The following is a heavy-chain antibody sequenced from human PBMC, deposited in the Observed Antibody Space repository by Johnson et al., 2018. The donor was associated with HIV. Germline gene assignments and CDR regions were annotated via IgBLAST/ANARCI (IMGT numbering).Heavy chain of an antibody. J-gene: IGHJ3*02. V-gene: IGHV3-66*02. CDR2: IYSGGST. CDR1: GFTFNNAW. D-gene: IGHD1-26*01. CDR3: ARAGYYVGAFDI. Sequence: VQLVESGGGLVKPGGSLRLSCAASGFTFNNAWMSWVRQAPGKGLEWVSVIYSGGSTYYADSVKGRFTISIDNSKNTLYLQMNSLRAEDTAVYFCARAGYYVGAFDIWGQGTMVTVSS.